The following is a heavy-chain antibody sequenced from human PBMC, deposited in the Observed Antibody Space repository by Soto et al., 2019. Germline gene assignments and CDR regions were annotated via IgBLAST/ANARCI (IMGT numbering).Heavy chain of an antibody. D-gene: IGHD6-13*01. J-gene: IGHJ3*01. CDR1: GVTFSRNW. Sequence: PGGSLRLSCAASGVTFSRNWMHWVGQGPGKGLLWVSRINSDGSGTAYADSVKGRFTISRDNAKNTLYLQMNNLRAEDTAVYYCLVQPGNWGHGTRVSVS. V-gene: IGHV3-74*01. CDR2: INSDGSGT. CDR3: LVQPGN.